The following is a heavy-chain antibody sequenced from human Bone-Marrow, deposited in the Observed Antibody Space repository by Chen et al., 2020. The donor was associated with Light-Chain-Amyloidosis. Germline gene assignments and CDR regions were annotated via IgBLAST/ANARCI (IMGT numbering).Heavy chain of an antibody. V-gene: IGHV3-23*04. J-gene: IGHJ3*02. CDR1: GFAFSSYA. CDR2: ISGRGGSR. D-gene: IGHD3-9*01. Sequence: EVQLVESGGGLLQRGGSLRLSCAASGFAFSSYAMSWVRQAPGKGLEWVSTISGRGGSRYYGDSVKGRLTSSRDNSKNAMLLEMKGLRAEDTAVYYCAKDRSYDDSLPGYPADAFDIWGQGTMVTVSS. CDR3: AKDRSYDDSLPGYPADAFDI.